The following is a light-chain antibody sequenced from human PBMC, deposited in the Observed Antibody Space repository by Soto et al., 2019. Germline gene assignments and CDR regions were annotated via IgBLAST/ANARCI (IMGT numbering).Light chain of an antibody. V-gene: IGLV4-60*02. CDR3: ETWDSNTHTV. J-gene: IGLJ3*02. CDR2: LEGSGSY. Sequence: QPVLTQSSSACASLGSSVKLTCTLSSGHSSYIIAWHQPQPGKAPRYLMKLEGSGSYNKGSGVPDRFSGSGSGADRYLTISNLQFEDEADYYCETWDSNTHTVFGGGTQLTVL. CDR1: SGHSSYI.